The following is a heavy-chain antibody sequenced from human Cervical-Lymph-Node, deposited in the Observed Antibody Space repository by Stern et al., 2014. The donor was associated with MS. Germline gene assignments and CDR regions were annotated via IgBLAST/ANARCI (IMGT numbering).Heavy chain of an antibody. V-gene: IGHV3-11*01. J-gene: IGHJ4*02. D-gene: IGHD3-10*01. CDR1: GFTFSDFY. CDR2: ISGRDGTI. CDR3: ARAGGSKDDF. Sequence: VQLVESGGGLVKPGGSLRLSCAASGFTFSDFYMNWIRQAPGKGLEWVSYISGRDGTIFYADSVKGRFTISRDNAKKSLYLQMNSLRAEDTAVYYCARAGGSKDDFWGQGTLVTVSS.